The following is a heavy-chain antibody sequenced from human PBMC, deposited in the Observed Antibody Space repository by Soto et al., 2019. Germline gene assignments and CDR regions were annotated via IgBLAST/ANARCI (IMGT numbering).Heavy chain of an antibody. J-gene: IGHJ4*02. D-gene: IGHD2-21*02. Sequence: GGSLRLSCVASGFSFDDFGMNWVRQRPGKGLEWVSSVSWNSGAKLYADSVKGRFAISRDSAKKSVYLPMNSLSPDDTAFYYCAKGVATAVPALDYWGQGTLVTVSS. CDR3: AKGVATAVPALDY. CDR2: VSWNSGAK. CDR1: GFSFDDFG. V-gene: IGHV3-9*01.